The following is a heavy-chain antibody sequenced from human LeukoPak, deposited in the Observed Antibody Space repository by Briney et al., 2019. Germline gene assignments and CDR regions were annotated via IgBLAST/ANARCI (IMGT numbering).Heavy chain of an antibody. CDR2: IKEDGSEK. CDR1: RFTFSSYW. V-gene: IGHV3-7*01. CDR3: ARGVATIDY. Sequence: GGSLRLSCAASRFTFSSYWMSWVRQAPGKGLEWVSTIKEDGSEKYYVDSVKGRFTISRDNAKNSLYLQMNSLRAEDTTVYYCARGVATIDYWGQGTLVTVSS. J-gene: IGHJ4*02. D-gene: IGHD5-24*01.